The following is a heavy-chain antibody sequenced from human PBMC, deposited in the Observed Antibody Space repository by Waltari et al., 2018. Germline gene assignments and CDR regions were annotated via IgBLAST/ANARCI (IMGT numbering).Heavy chain of an antibody. CDR2: IYYSGST. Sequence: QVQLQESGPGLVKPSQTLSLTCTVSGGSISSGGYYWSWTRQHPGKGLEWIGYIYYSGSTYYNPSLKSRVTISVDTSKNQFSLKLSSVTAADTAVYYCARAVTLHYYFDYWGQGTLVTVSS. D-gene: IGHD5-18*01. V-gene: IGHV4-31*03. CDR1: GGSISSGGYY. CDR3: ARAVTLHYYFDY. J-gene: IGHJ4*02.